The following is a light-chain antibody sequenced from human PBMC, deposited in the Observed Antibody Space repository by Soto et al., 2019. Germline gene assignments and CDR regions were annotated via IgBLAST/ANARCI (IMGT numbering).Light chain of an antibody. CDR1: QTVGNNS. J-gene: IGKJ1*01. CDR2: GAS. V-gene: IGKV3-20*01. Sequence: EIVLTQSPGTLSLSPGEIATLSCRASQTVGNNSLDWYQQKPGQAPRLLIYGASSRATVIPDRFSGSGSGTDFILTISRLEPEDFAVYYCRQSATSPRTFGQGT. CDR3: RQSATSPRT.